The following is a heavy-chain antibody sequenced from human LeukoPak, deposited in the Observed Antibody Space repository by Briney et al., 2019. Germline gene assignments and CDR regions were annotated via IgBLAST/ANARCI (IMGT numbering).Heavy chain of an antibody. V-gene: IGHV4-61*02. CDR1: GGSISSGSYY. J-gene: IGHJ4*02. D-gene: IGHD4-11*01. Sequence: SSQTLSLTCTVSGGSISSGSYYWSWIRQPAGKGLEWIGRIYTSGSTNYNPSLESRVTISIDTSRTQFSLKLNSVTAADTAVYYCARGHSNTWYPSGLHFDYWGQGTLVSVSS. CDR2: IYTSGST. CDR3: ARGHSNTWYPSGLHFDY.